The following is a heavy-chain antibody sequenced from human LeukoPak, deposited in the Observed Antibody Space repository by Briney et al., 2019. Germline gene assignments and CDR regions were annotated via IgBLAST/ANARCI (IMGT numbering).Heavy chain of an antibody. CDR3: ARDFETAAGTFDY. Sequence: GGSLRLSCAASGFTFSSYAMHWVRQAPGKGLEWVAVISYDGSNKYYADSVKGRFTISRDNSKNTLYLQMNSLRAEDTAVYYCARDFETAAGTFDYWGQGTLVTVSS. CDR2: ISYDGSNK. V-gene: IGHV3-30-3*01. CDR1: GFTFSSYA. D-gene: IGHD6-13*01. J-gene: IGHJ4*02.